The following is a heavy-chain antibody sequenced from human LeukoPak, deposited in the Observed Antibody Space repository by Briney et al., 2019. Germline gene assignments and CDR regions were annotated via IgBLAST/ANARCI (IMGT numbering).Heavy chain of an antibody. CDR1: GGSISSGDYY. D-gene: IGHD3-22*01. Sequence: SETLSLTCTVSGGSISSGDYYWSWIRQPPGKGLEWIGYISYSGSTFYTPSLKSRITLSVDTSKNQFSLKLSSVTAADTAVYYCARRYYDSSGYHYPLDYWGQGTLVTVSS. CDR2: ISYSGST. CDR3: ARRYYDSSGYHYPLDY. V-gene: IGHV4-30-4*01. J-gene: IGHJ4*02.